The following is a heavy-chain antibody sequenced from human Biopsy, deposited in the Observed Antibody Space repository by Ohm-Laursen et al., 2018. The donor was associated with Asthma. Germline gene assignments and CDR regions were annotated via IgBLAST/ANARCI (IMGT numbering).Heavy chain of an antibody. J-gene: IGHJ3*01. D-gene: IGHD3-9*01. CDR2: VNTGNGDT. V-gene: IGHV1-3*04. Sequence: ASVKVSCKASGYTFISFAIHWVRQAPGQRLEWMGWVNTGNGDTKYSQKFQGRVTITRDTSASTAYMELRSLRSEDTATYYCARTYYDFLTGQVKDVFGVWGQGTMVTVYS. CDR3: ARTYYDFLTGQVKDVFGV. CDR1: GYTFISFA.